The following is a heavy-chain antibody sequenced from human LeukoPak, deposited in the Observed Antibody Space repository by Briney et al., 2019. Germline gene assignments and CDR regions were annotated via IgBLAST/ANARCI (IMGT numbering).Heavy chain of an antibody. D-gene: IGHD3-22*01. J-gene: IGHJ3*02. CDR3: AREGSYYDSSGYPLDAFDI. CDR1: GYTFTGYY. Sequence: ASVKVSCKASGYTFTGYYMHWVRQAPGQGLEWMGWINPNSGGTNYAQKFQGRVTMTRDTSTSTAYMELRSLRSDDTAVYYCAREGSYYDSSGYPLDAFDIWGQGTMVTVSS. V-gene: IGHV1-2*02. CDR2: INPNSGGT.